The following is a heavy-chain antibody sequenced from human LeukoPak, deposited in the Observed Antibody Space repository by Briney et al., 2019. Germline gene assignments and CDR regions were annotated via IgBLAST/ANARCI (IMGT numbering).Heavy chain of an antibody. CDR3: AKRAFGSERHLDY. CDR1: GFTLNIYE. CDR2: ISNCGRGT. Sequence: GRSLRLSCAASGFTLNIYEMNWVRQAPGEGVGGVSVISNCGRGTYYADSVQGPFTISRDNSKNTLYLQMNSLRAEDTAVYYCAKRAFGSERHLDYWGQGTLVTVSS. V-gene: IGHV3-23*01. J-gene: IGHJ4*02. D-gene: IGHD3-10*01.